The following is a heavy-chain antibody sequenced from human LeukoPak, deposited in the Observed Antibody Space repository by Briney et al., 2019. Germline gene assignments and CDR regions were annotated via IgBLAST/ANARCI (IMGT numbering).Heavy chain of an antibody. Sequence: GGSLRLSCAASGFTFSSYSMNWVRQAPGKGLEWVSSISSWSSSIYYADSVKGRFTISRDNAKNSLYLQMNSLRAEDTAVYYCARGRSLIRGVDSPSYWGQGTLVTVSS. J-gene: IGHJ4*02. V-gene: IGHV3-21*01. CDR1: GFTFSSYS. CDR3: ARGRSLIRGVDSPSY. CDR2: ISSWSSSI. D-gene: IGHD3-10*01.